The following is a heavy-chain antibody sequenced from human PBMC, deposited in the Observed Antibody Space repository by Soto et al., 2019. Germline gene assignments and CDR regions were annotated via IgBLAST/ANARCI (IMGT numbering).Heavy chain of an antibody. CDR3: ARPRGSIAARPGWFDP. CDR1: GGSISSYY. CDR2: IYYSGST. J-gene: IGHJ5*02. V-gene: IGHV4-59*01. D-gene: IGHD6-6*01. Sequence: SETLSLTCTVSGGSISSYYWSWIRQPPGKGLEWIGYIYYSGSTNYNPSLKSRVAISVDTSKNQFSLKLSSVTAADAAVYYCARPRGSIAARPGWFDPWGQGTLVTVSS.